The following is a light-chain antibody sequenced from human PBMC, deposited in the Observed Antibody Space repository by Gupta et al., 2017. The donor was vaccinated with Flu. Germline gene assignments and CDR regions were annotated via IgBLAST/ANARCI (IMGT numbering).Light chain of an antibody. Sequence: DLQMTQSPSSLSASLGDRVTITCQASQDITNYLNWFQQKPGEAPKLLISDASNPEPGVPSRFSGSRSGTDFTFTISSLQSGDIATYYWQQYDSLPLTFGGGTKVEIK. CDR1: QDITNY. CDR3: QQYDSLPLT. J-gene: IGKJ4*01. CDR2: DAS. V-gene: IGKV1-33*01.